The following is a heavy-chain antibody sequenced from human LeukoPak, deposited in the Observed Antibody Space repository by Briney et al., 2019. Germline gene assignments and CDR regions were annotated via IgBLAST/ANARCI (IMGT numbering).Heavy chain of an antibody. Sequence: PSETLSLTCNVSGASISPYYWSWIRQLAGKGLEWIGHIYTSGSTNYNPSLKSRVTMSLDTSKSQFSLKLDSVTAADTAVYYCARLGAYTYVHYYFDYWGQGTLVTVSS. CDR2: IYTSGST. CDR1: GASISPYY. D-gene: IGHD3-16*01. J-gene: IGHJ4*02. V-gene: IGHV4-4*07. CDR3: ARLGAYTYVHYYFDY.